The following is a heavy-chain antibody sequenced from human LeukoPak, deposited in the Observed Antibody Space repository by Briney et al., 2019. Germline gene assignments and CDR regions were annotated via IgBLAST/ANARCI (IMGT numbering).Heavy chain of an antibody. CDR3: AKVEQRFPYFDY. D-gene: IGHD1/OR15-1a*01. CDR1: GFTFSSNA. J-gene: IGHJ4*02. V-gene: IGHV3-23*01. CDR2: ISGSGGST. Sequence: GGSLRLSCAASGFTFSSNAMSWVRQAPGKGLEWVLVISGSGGSTYYADSVKGRFPISRDNSKNTPYLQMNSLRAEDTAVYYCAKVEQRFPYFDYWGQGTLVTVSS.